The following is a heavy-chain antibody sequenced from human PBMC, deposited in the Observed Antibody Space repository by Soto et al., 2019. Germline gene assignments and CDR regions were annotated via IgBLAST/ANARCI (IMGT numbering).Heavy chain of an antibody. Sequence: QLQLQESGPGLVKPSETLSLTCTVSGGSISSSSYYWGWIRQPPGKGLEWIGSISSSGSTYYKPSLKNRVAMSVDTAKNQYSIKLNSATAAVTAVYHCASRNWFFFHYLGQGTLVTVSS. D-gene: IGHD3-9*01. V-gene: IGHV4-39*01. CDR1: GGSISSSSYY. CDR3: ASRNWFFFHY. CDR2: ISSSGST. J-gene: IGHJ4*02.